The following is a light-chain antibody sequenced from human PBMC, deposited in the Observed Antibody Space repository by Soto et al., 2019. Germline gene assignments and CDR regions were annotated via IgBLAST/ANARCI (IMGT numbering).Light chain of an antibody. CDR2: GAS. CDR1: QSFNSIY. CDR3: HQYDSWT. Sequence: EIVLTQSPATLSLSPVERATLSCRASQSFNSIYLAWYQQKPGQAPRLLIYGASSRATGIPDRFSGSGSGTDFTLTISRLEPEDFAVYYCHQYDSWTVGPGTQVEIK. V-gene: IGKV3-20*01. J-gene: IGKJ1*01.